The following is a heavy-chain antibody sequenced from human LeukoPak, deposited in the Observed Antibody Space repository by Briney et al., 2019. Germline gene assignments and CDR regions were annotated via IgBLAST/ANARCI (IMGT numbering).Heavy chain of an antibody. CDR1: GFTFSSYA. J-gene: IGHJ4*02. CDR3: AKSPQVDIVANFDY. CDR2: ISGSGGST. V-gene: IGHV3-23*01. D-gene: IGHD5-12*01. Sequence: RTGGSLRLSCAASGFTFSSYAMSWVRQAPGKGLGWVSAISGSGGSTYYADSVKGRFTISRDNSKNTLYLQMNSLRAEDTAVYYCAKSPQVDIVANFDYWGQGTLVTVSS.